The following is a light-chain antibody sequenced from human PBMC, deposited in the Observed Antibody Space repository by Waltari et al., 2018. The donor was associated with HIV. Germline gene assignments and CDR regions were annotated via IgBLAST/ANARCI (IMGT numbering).Light chain of an antibody. Sequence: DIQMTQSPSSLSASLGDRVTITCRASQGIANSLTWFQQKPGKAPKPLPVPASTLQSGVPSKFSVSASGTDFTLTISSRQPEDFATYYCLQYITYPFTFGGGTQVE. V-gene: IGKV1-16*02. CDR1: QGIANS. CDR2: PAS. J-gene: IGKJ4*01. CDR3: LQYITYPFT.